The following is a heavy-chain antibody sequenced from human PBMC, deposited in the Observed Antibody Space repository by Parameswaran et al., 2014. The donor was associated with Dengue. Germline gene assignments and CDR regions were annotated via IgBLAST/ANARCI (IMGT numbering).Heavy chain of an antibody. J-gene: IGHJ4*02. D-gene: IGHD6-13*01. CDR3: ARDRHRWGLATIGDS. Sequence: WVRQAPGQGLEWMGWINPKIGGTNYAQKFQGRVTMTRDTSISTAYMELSRLRSDDTAVYYCARDRHRWGLATIGDSWGQGTLVTVSS. CDR2: INPKIGGT. V-gene: IGHV1-2*02.